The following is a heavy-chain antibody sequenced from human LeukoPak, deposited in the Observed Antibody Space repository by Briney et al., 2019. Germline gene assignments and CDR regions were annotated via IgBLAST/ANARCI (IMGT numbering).Heavy chain of an antibody. D-gene: IGHD5-24*01. CDR1: GGTFSSYA. CDR2: IIPIFGTA. CDR3: AEDGYNTGGAFDI. J-gene: IGHJ3*02. V-gene: IGHV1-69*05. Sequence: GASVKVSCKASGGTFSSYAISWVRQAPGQGLEWMGRIIPIFGTANYAQKFQGRVTITTDESTSTAYMELSSLRSEDTAVYYCAEDGYNTGGAFDIWGQGTTVTVSS.